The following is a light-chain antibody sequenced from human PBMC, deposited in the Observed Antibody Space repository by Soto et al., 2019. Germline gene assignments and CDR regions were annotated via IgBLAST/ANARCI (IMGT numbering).Light chain of an antibody. CDR3: KQYNNWPPLT. J-gene: IGKJ4*01. CDR1: QSGSSR. V-gene: IGKV3-15*01. Sequence: EIVMTQSPATLSVSPGDRATLSCRASQSGSSRLAWYQQIPGQAPRLLIYDASTRATGIPARFGGSGSGTEFTLTISSLQSEDFAVYYCKQYNNWPPLTFGGGTKVELK. CDR2: DAS.